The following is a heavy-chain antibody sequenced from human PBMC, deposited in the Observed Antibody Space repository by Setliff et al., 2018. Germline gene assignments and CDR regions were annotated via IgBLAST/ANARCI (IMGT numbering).Heavy chain of an antibody. J-gene: IGHJ6*03. V-gene: IGHV1-69*10. CDR2: IIPGLGIL. Sequence: ASVKVSCKASGGTFNTYGITWVRQAPAQGLEWMGGIIPGLGILDYAQKFQDRVTITADRSTSTAYMELSSLRSEDTAVYYCASRTHPHVITGITQGGGWWYYYYMDVWGKGTKVTVSS. CDR1: GGTFNTYG. CDR3: ASRTHPHVITGITQGGGWWYYYYMDV. D-gene: IGHD1-7*01.